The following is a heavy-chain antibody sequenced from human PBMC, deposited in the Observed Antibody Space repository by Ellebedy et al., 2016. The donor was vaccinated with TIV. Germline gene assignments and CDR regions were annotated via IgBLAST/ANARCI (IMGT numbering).Heavy chain of an antibody. Sequence: GESLKISCAASGFTFSSYSMNWVRQAPGKGLEWVSYISSSGSTIYYADSVKARFSVSRDNAKNSLYLQMNILRDEDTAVYYCARLNSYAEVNWGQGTLVTVSS. CDR1: GFTFSSYS. CDR2: ISSSGSTI. V-gene: IGHV3-48*02. CDR3: ARLNSYAEVN. D-gene: IGHD1-1*01. J-gene: IGHJ4*02.